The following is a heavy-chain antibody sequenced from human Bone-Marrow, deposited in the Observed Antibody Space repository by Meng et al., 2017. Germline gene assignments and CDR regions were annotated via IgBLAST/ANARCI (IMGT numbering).Heavy chain of an antibody. CDR1: GGPFSAYD. J-gene: IGHJ4*02. CDR2: INHSGST. Sequence: QVQVQQWGAGLFKPSETLSLTCAFYGGPFSAYDCSWIRQPPGKGLEWLGQINHSGSTNDNPSLKSRVTISIDTSRNQLSLKLSSVTAADTAVYYCRLAYCMGDCVDYWGQGTLVTVSS. D-gene: IGHD2-21*01. CDR3: RLAYCMGDCVDY. V-gene: IGHV4-34*01.